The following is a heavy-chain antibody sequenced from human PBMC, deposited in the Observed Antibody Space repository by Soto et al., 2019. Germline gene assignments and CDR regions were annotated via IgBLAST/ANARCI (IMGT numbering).Heavy chain of an antibody. Sequence: GGSLRLSCAASGFTFSSYAMTWVRQAPGKGLEWISAISGTGGSTYYADSVKGRFTISRDNSKNTLYLQMNSLRAEDTAVYYCAKDPALWDYGDYLGRYFDLWGRGTLVTVSS. D-gene: IGHD4-17*01. CDR2: ISGTGGST. CDR3: AKDPALWDYGDYLGRYFDL. J-gene: IGHJ2*01. V-gene: IGHV3-23*01. CDR1: GFTFSSYA.